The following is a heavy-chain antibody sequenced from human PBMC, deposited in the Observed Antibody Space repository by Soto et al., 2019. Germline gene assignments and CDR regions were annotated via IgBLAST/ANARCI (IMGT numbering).Heavy chain of an antibody. CDR3: ARGVLVVVPYFDY. D-gene: IGHD3-22*01. Sequence: GASVKVSCKASGGTFSSYAISWVRQAPGQGLEWMGGIIPIFGTANYAQKLQGRVTMTTDTSTSTAYMELRSLRSDDTAVYYCARGVLVVVPYFDYWGQGTLVTVSS. V-gene: IGHV1-69*05. J-gene: IGHJ4*02. CDR2: IIPIFGTA. CDR1: GGTFSSYA.